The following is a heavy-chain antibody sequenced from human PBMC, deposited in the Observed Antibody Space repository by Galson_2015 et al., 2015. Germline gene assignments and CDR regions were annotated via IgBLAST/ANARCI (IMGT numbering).Heavy chain of an antibody. CDR1: GYTFTSYW. V-gene: IGHV5-51*01. Sequence: QSGAEVKKPGESLKISCKGSGYTFTSYWLGWVRQMPGKGLEWMGIIYPGDSDTKYSPSFEGQVTISADKSITTAYLQWSSLKASVGAIYYCARRGGYAFHIWRQGTMVTVSS. CDR2: IYPGDSDT. CDR3: ARRGGYAFHI. J-gene: IGHJ3*02.